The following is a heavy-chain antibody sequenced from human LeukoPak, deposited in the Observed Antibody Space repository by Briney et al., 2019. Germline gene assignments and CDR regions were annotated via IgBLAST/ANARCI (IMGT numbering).Heavy chain of an antibody. CDR1: GFTFSSYG. J-gene: IGHJ6*02. V-gene: IGHV3-30*18. Sequence: GRSLRLSCAASGFTFSSYGMHWVRQAPGKGLEWVAVLSYDGSNKYYADSVKGRFTISRDNSKNTLYLQMNSLRAEDTAVYYCAKDADPYSSSWYGVIRYYYYGMDVWGQGTTVTVSS. CDR3: AKDADPYSSSWYGVIRYYYYGMDV. D-gene: IGHD6-13*01. CDR2: LSYDGSNK.